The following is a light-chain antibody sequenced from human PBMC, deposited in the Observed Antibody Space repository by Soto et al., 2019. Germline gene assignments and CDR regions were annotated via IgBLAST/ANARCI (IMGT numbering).Light chain of an antibody. J-gene: IGKJ1*01. CDR3: QQYGSSGT. CDR1: QSVGSS. CDR2: DAS. Sequence: EIVLTQSPATLSLSHGERATLSCRASQSVGSSLAWYQQKPGQAPRLLIYDASNRATGIPARFSGSGSGTDFTLTISSLEPEDFAVYYCQQYGSSGTFGQGTKVDIK. V-gene: IGKV3-11*01.